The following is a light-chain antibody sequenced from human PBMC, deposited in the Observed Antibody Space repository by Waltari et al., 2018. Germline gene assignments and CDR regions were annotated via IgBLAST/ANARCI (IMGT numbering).Light chain of an antibody. CDR2: AVS. V-gene: IGKV1-39*01. J-gene: IGKJ2*02. Sequence: DIQLSQSPSSLSASVGDRVTITCRATQSVDNLFNWYQQKPGKAPKLLIFAVSNLQTGVPPRFSGSGSGTDFTLTISSLQPEDFATYFCQQTYSKPGTFGQGTKLQIK. CDR3: QQTYSKPGT. CDR1: QSVDNL.